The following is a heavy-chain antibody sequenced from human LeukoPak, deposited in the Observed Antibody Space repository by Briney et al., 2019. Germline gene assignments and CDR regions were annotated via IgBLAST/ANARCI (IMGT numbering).Heavy chain of an antibody. CDR3: ARRTNYGSGSKPPYGMDV. CDR1: GGSISSSSYY. Sequence: SETLSLTCTVSGGSISSSSYYWGWIRQPPGKGLEWIGSIYYSGSTYYNPSLKSRVTTSVDTSKNQFSPKLSSVTAADTAVYYCARRTNYGSGSKPPYGMDVWGQGTTVTVSS. V-gene: IGHV4-39*01. CDR2: IYYSGST. J-gene: IGHJ6*02. D-gene: IGHD3-10*01.